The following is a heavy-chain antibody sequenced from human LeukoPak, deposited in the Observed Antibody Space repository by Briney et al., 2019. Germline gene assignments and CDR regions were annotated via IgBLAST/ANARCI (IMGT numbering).Heavy chain of an antibody. CDR2: ISFDGSNQ. D-gene: IGHD3-22*01. Sequence: GRSLRLSCAASGFTFSNYGMHWVRQAPGKGLEWVALISFDGSNQYYADSVKGRFTISRDNSKNTLYLQMNSLRTEDTAVYYCAKGGAKGLIITLPGGYWGQGTLVTVSS. CDR3: AKGGAKGLIITLPGGY. CDR1: GFTFSNYG. V-gene: IGHV3-30*18. J-gene: IGHJ4*02.